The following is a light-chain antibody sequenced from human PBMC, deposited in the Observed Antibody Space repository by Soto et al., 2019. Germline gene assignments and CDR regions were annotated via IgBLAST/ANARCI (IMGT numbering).Light chain of an antibody. CDR3: QQSYTAPQK. CDR2: AAS. J-gene: IGKJ1*01. V-gene: IGKV1-39*01. CDR1: QTIDSY. Sequence: DIHMTQSPSSLSASVGDIVTITCRESQTIDSYLNWFQQKPGKAPKLLIYAASSLQSGVPSRFSGSGSGADVTINITSLQPEDFATYYCQQSYTAPQKFGQETNVAIK.